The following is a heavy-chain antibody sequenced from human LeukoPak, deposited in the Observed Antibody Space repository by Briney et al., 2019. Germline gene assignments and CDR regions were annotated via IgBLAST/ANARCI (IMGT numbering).Heavy chain of an antibody. J-gene: IGHJ4*02. CDR2: IYPGDSDT. CDR1: GYTFTNYW. CDR3: ARLLYYDFWSGYYL. D-gene: IGHD3-3*01. Sequence: GEPLKISCKGSGYTFTNYWIGWVRQMPGKGLEWMGIIYPGDSDTTYSPSFQGQVTISADKSISTAYLQWSSLKASDTAMYYCARLLYYDFWSGYYLWGQGTLVTVSS. V-gene: IGHV5-51*01.